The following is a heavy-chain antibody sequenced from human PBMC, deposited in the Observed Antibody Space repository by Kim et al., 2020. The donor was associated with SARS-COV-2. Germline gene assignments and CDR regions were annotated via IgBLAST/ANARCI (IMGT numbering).Heavy chain of an antibody. CDR2: ISSSSSYI. D-gene: IGHD6-13*01. CDR1: GFTFSSYS. J-gene: IGHJ3*02. CDR3: ARDEYSSSWYGGGAFDI. Sequence: GGSLRLSCAASGFTFSSYSMNWVRQAPGKGLEWVSSISSSSSYIYYADSVKGRFTISRDNAKNSLYLQMNSLRAEDTAVYYCARDEYSSSWYGGGAFDIWGQGTMVTVSS. V-gene: IGHV3-21*01.